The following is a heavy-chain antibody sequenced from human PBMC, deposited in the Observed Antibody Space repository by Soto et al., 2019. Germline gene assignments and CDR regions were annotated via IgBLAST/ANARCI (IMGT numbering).Heavy chain of an antibody. D-gene: IGHD2-15*01. V-gene: IGHV3-66*01. CDR1: GFTVSSNY. CDR3: AARYCSGGSCSPFSMTYYYYGMDV. CDR2: IYSGGST. Sequence: PGGSLRLSCAASGFTVSSNYMSWVRQAPGKGLEWVSVIYSGGSTYYADSVKGRFTISRDNSKNTLYLQMSSLRAEDTAVYYCAARYCSGGSCSPFSMTYYYYGMDVWGQGTTVTVS. J-gene: IGHJ6*02.